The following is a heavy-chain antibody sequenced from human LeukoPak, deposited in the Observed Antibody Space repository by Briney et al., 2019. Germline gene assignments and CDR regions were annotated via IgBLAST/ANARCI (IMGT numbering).Heavy chain of an antibody. CDR1: GFNFRSYA. CDR3: ARFSGRDY. J-gene: IGHJ4*02. V-gene: IGHV4-39*07. Sequence: GSLRLSCAASGFNFRSYAMSWVRQAPGRGLEWIGSIYYSGSTYYNPSLKSRVTISVDTSKNQFSLKLSSVTAADTAVYYCARFSGRDYWGQGTLVTVSS. CDR2: IYYSGST.